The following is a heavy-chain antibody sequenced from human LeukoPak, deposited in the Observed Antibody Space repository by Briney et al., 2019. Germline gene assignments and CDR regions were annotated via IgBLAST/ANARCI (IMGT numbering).Heavy chain of an antibody. D-gene: IGHD2-15*01. Sequence: SQTLSLTCTVSGGSISSGDYYWSWIRQPPGKGLEWIGYIYYSGSTYYNPSLKSRVTISVDTSKNQFSLKLSSVTAADTAVYYCARIVVGVAASNWFDPWGQGTLVTVSS. CDR3: ARIVVGVAASNWFDP. CDR1: GGSISSGDYY. CDR2: IYYSGST. J-gene: IGHJ5*02. V-gene: IGHV4-30-4*08.